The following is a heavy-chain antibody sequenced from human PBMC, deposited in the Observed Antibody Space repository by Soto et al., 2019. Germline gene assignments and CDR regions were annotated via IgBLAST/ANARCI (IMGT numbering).Heavy chain of an antibody. CDR3: ARDRRTRCGAGRGDYYYGMDV. CDR2: INPNSGGT. V-gene: IGHV1-2*02. Sequence: ASVKVSCKASGYTFTGYYMHWVRQAPGQGLEWMGWINPNSGGTNYAQKFQGRVTMTRDTSISTAYMELSRLRSDDTAVYYCARDRRTRCGAGRGDYYYGMDVWGQGTTVTVSS. J-gene: IGHJ6*02. D-gene: IGHD3-10*02. CDR1: GYTFTGYY.